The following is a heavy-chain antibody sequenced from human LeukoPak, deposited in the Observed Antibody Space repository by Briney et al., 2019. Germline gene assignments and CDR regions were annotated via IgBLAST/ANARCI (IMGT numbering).Heavy chain of an antibody. Sequence: PGGSLRLSCAASGFTFSSYSMNWVRQAPGKELEWVSYISSRSSTIFYADSVKGRFTISRDNAKNSLYLQMNSLRAEDTAVYYCARGLHYYDSSGYYYLDAFDIWGQGTVVTVSS. CDR2: ISSRSSTI. D-gene: IGHD3-22*01. V-gene: IGHV3-48*01. CDR1: GFTFSSYS. J-gene: IGHJ3*02. CDR3: ARGLHYYDSSGYYYLDAFDI.